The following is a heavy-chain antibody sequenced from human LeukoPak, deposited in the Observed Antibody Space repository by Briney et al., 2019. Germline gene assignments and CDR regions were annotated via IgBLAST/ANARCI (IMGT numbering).Heavy chain of an antibody. CDR2: INPSGGST. Sequence: ASVKVSCKASGYTFTSYYMHWVRQAPGQGLEWMGIINPSGGSTSYAQKFQGRVTMTRDTSTSTVYMELSSLRSEDTGVYYCARPWVAESAMVTPYNYWGQGTLVTVSS. CDR3: ARPWVAESAMVTPYNY. D-gene: IGHD4-23*01. J-gene: IGHJ4*02. V-gene: IGHV1-46*01. CDR1: GYTFTSYY.